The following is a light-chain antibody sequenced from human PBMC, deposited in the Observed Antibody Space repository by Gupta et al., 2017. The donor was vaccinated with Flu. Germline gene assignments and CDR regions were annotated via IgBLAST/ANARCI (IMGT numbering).Light chain of an antibody. J-gene: IGKJ4*01. CDR3: QQYGSTPPLT. CDR2: GAS. CDR1: QSVNSDC. Sequence: EVVLTQSPVTLSLSSGERATLSCRASQSVNSDCLARYQQKPGQAPSLLIHGASTRATGIPDRFSGSGSGTDFTLTISRLEPEDFAVYFCQQYGSTPPLTFGGGTKVDIK. V-gene: IGKV3-20*01.